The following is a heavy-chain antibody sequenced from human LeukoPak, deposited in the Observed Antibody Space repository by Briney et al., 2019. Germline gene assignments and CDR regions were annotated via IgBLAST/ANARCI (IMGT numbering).Heavy chain of an antibody. D-gene: IGHD6-19*01. V-gene: IGHV3-23*01. J-gene: IGHJ4*02. CDR2: ISGSGGST. Sequence: PGGSLSLSCAASGFPFNSYAMSWVRQAPGKGLEWVSTISGSGGSTYYADSVKGRFTISRGNFENTLFLQMNSLRADDTAVYYCAKAVPGPGIDYWGQGTLVTVSS. CDR3: AKAVPGPGIDY. CDR1: GFPFNSYA.